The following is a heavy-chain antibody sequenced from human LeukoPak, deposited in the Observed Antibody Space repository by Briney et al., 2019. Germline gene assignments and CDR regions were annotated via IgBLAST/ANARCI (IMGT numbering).Heavy chain of an antibody. V-gene: IGHV3-48*03. CDR2: ISSSGSTI. CDR1: GFTFHNHG. D-gene: IGHD3-9*01. J-gene: IGHJ4*02. Sequence: GGSLRLSCAASGFTFHNHGMNWVRQAPGKGLEWVSYISSSGSTIYYADSVKGRFTISRDNAKNSLYLQMNSLRAEDTAVYYCARSFDWTPFDYWRQGTLVTISS. CDR3: ARSFDWTPFDY.